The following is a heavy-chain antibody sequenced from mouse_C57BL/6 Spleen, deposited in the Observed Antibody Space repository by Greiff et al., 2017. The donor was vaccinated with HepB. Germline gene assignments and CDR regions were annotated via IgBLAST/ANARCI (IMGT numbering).Heavy chain of an antibody. V-gene: IGHV5-6*01. Sequence: EVQLVESGGDLVKPGGSLKLSCAASGFTFSSYGMSWVRQTPDKRLEWVATISSGGSYTYYPDSVKGRFTISRDNAKNTLYLQMSSLKSEDTAMYYCARHDYSSLFDYWGQGTTLTVSS. CDR1: GFTFSSYG. CDR2: ISSGGSYT. CDR3: ARHDYSSLFDY. J-gene: IGHJ2*01. D-gene: IGHD2-5*01.